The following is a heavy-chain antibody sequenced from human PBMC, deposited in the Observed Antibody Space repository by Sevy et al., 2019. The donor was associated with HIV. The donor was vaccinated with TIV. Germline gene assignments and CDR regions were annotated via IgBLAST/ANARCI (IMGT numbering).Heavy chain of an antibody. D-gene: IGHD2-21*02. CDR1: GGSISSGNYY. CDR3: ARDRGGNSAFDI. J-gene: IGHJ3*02. CDR2: IFDSGIS. V-gene: IGHV4-31*03. Sequence: SETLSLTCTVSGGSISSGNYYWTWIRQHPEKGLEWIGYIFDSGISYYHPSLKTRVSISGDTSKNQVSLRLTSVTVADTAIYYCARDRGGNSAFDIWGQGTMVTVSS.